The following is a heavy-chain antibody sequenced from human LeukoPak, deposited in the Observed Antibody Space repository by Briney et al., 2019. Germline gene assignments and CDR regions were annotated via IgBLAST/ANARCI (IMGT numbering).Heavy chain of an antibody. CDR1: GGYMSSPRFY. D-gene: IGHD3-10*01. V-gene: IGHV4-39*01. J-gene: IGHJ6*03. CDR3: ASMSRGVILGPNYYSYYMDV. Sequence: SETLSLTCSVPGGYMSSPRFYWAWIRQPPGKALECFGNIYYSGSTYYNPSLQARVTISGDTSKNQFSLKLTSVTAADKAVYYCASMSRGVILGPNYYSYYMDVWGKGATVIVSS. CDR2: IYYSGST.